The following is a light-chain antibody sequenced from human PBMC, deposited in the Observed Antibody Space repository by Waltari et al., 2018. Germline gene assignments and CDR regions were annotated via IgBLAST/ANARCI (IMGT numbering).Light chain of an antibody. V-gene: IGKV3-20*01. Sequence: EIVLTQSPGTLSLSPGERATLSCRASQSVSRTFVAWYQQKPGQAPRLLIYDTSSRASGIPDRFSGSGSGTDFTLTISSLEPEDIGTFYCQQYGNTPRTFGQGTKVEIK. CDR1: QSVSRTF. CDR2: DTS. CDR3: QQYGNTPRT. J-gene: IGKJ1*01.